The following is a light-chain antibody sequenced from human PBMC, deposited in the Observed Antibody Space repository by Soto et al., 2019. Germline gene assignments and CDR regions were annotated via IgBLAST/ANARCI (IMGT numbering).Light chain of an antibody. CDR2: DAS. V-gene: IGKV3-11*01. CDR3: QQRSNWPGVT. Sequence: IALSQSQATISLSPGQRATLSCMASQSVSSYLAWYQQKPGQAPRLLIYDASNRATGIPARFSGSGSGTDFTLTISSLEPEDFAVYYCQQRSNWPGVTFGQGTRLEIK. J-gene: IGKJ5*01. CDR1: QSVSSY.